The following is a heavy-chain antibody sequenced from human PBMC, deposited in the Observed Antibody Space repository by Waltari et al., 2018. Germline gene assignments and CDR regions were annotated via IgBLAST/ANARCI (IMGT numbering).Heavy chain of an antibody. CDR3: ARDRGGNPAWYFDY. Sequence: QVQLVQSGAEVKKPGSSVKVSCKASGGTFSSYAISWVRQAPGQGCEGMGRIIPIFGTANYAQKFQGRVTITADKSTSTAYMELSRLRSEDTAVYYCARDRGGNPAWYFDYWGQGTLVTVSS. V-gene: IGHV1-69*13. J-gene: IGHJ4*02. CDR1: GGTFSSYA. CDR2: IIPIFGTA. D-gene: IGHD2-15*01.